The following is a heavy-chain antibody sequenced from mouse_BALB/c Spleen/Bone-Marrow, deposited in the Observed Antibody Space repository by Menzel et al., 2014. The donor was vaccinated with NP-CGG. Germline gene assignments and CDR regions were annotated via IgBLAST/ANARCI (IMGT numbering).Heavy chain of an antibody. CDR2: IDPAIFT. V-gene: IGHV14-3*02. J-gene: IGHJ1*01. CDR3: ASYRYGWYFDV. CDR1: GFNIKDTY. Sequence: VQLQQSGAELVKPGASVKLSCTASGFNIKDTYLHWVKQRPEQGLDWIGRIDPAIFTKYDPKFQGKATITADTSSNTAFLHLSSLTSEDTAVYYCASYRYGWYFDVWGAGTPVTVSS. D-gene: IGHD2-14*01.